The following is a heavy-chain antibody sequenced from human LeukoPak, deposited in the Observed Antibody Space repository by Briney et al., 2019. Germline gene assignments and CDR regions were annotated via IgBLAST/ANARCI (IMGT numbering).Heavy chain of an antibody. Sequence: SQTLSLTCAISGDSVSSNSVAWNWIRQSPSRGLEWLGRTYYKSKWFNDYALSVKSRITINPDTSKNQFSLRLNSVTPEDTALYYCARGDQAFDIWGQGTLVTVSS. CDR3: ARGDQAFDI. J-gene: IGHJ3*02. CDR2: TYYKSKWFN. CDR1: GDSVSSNSVA. V-gene: IGHV6-1*01.